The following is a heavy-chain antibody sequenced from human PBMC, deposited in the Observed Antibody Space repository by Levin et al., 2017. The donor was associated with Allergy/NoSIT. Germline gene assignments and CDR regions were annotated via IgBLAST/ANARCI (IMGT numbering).Heavy chain of an antibody. CDR1: GYTFISYY. CDR2: INPSGGGA. CDR3: ARAVRAAYGSGDEEDH. Sequence: GESLKISCKASGYTFISYYMHWVRQAPGQGLEWMGIINPSGGGATYAHKFQGRVTMTRDTSTSTVYMELSSLRSEDTAVYYCARAVRAAYGSGDEEDHWGQGTLVTVSS. D-gene: IGHD3-10*01. J-gene: IGHJ4*02. V-gene: IGHV1-46*01.